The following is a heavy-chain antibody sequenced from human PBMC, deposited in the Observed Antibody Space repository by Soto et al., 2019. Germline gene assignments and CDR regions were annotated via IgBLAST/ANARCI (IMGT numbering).Heavy chain of an antibody. CDR2: INEDSSYI. CDR3: VRDFGWYFRSGYMDV. V-gene: IGHV3-21*02. D-gene: IGHD3-3*01. J-gene: IGHJ6*03. Sequence: EVQLVESGGGLVKPGGSLRLSCAASGFSFISYSMNWVRQAPGKGLEWVSSINEDSSYIYYAHSLRGRFTISRDNDRYSLYLQMNSLRAEDTAVYYCVRDFGWYFRSGYMDVWGDGATVTVSS. CDR1: GFSFISYS.